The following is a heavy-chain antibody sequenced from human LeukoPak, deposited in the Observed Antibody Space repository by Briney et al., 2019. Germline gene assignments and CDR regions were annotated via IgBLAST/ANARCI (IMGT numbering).Heavy chain of an antibody. CDR1: GGSISSGGYY. Sequence: SETLSLTCTVSGGSISSGGYYWSWIRQHPGKGLEWIGYIYYSGSTYYNPSLKSRVTISVDTSKNQFSLKVSSVTAADTAVYYCARGVVVPAAMLYYFDYWGQGTLVTVSS. J-gene: IGHJ4*02. V-gene: IGHV4-31*03. D-gene: IGHD2-2*01. CDR2: IYYSGST. CDR3: ARGVVVPAAMLYYFDY.